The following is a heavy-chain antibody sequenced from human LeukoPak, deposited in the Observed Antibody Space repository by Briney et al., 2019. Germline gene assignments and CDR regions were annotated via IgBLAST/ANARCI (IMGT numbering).Heavy chain of an antibody. J-gene: IGHJ4*02. V-gene: IGHV1-18*01. D-gene: IGHD5-12*01. CDR2: ISASNGNT. CDR3: ARALSRGYSGYDYGLGY. Sequence: ASVKVSCKASGYTFINYGVAWVRQAPGQGLEWMGWISASNGNTNYAQKLQGRVTMTTETSTSTAYMELRSLRSDDTAVYYCARALSRGYSGYDYGLGYWGQGTLVTVSS. CDR1: GYTFINYG.